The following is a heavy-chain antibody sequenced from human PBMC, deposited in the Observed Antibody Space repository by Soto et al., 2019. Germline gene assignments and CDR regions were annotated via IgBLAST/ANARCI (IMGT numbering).Heavy chain of an antibody. D-gene: IGHD3-3*01. CDR1: GFTFSSYA. V-gene: IGHV3-23*01. J-gene: IGHJ4*02. Sequence: GGSLRLSCAASGFTFSSYAMSWVRQAPGKGLEWVSAISGSGGSTYYADSVKGRFTISRDNSKNTLYLQMNSLRAEDTAVYYCAKDKETVLRFLEWLLYGFDYWGQGTLVTVSS. CDR3: AKDKETVLRFLEWLLYGFDY. CDR2: ISGSGGST.